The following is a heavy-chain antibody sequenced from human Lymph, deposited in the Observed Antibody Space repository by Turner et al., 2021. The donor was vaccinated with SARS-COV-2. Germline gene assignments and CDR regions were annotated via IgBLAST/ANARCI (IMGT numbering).Heavy chain of an antibody. V-gene: IGHV3-30*04. D-gene: IGHD3-10*01. J-gene: IGHJ4*02. CDR1: GFTFSSYA. CDR2: ISYDGSNK. CDR3: AREMGAGSDY. Sequence: QVQLVESGGGLVQPGRSLRLSCAASGFTFSSYAMHWVRQAPGKGLEWVALISYDGSNKYYADSVKGRFTIARDNSTNTLYLQMNSLRAEDTAVYYCAREMGAGSDYWGQGTLVTVSS.